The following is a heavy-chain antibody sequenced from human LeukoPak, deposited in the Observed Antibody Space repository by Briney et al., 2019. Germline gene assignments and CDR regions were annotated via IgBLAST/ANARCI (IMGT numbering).Heavy chain of an antibody. Sequence: PGGSLRLSCATSGFTFSSYAMSWVRQAPGKGLEWVSGIGASGGSTYYADSVKGRFTISRDNSKNTLYLQMNSLRTEDTAVYYCAKKSYGGSDYWGQGTLVTVSS. J-gene: IGHJ4*02. CDR1: GFTFSSYA. V-gene: IGHV3-23*01. CDR3: AKKSYGGSDY. CDR2: IGASGGST. D-gene: IGHD4-23*01.